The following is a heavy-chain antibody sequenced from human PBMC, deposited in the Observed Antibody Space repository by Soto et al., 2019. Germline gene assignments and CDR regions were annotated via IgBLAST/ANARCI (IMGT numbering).Heavy chain of an antibody. CDR3: ARVSMGSASEDFQH. CDR1: GYSFTSYD. Sequence: QVQLVQSGAEVKKPGASVKVSCKASGYSFTSYDINWVRQATGQGLAWMGWMNPNSGNTGYAQKFQGRVTMTRNTSISTAYMELSRRRSEDTAVYYCARVSMGSASEDFQHWGQGTLVTVSS. CDR2: MNPNSGNT. V-gene: IGHV1-8*01. J-gene: IGHJ1*01. D-gene: IGHD6-6*01.